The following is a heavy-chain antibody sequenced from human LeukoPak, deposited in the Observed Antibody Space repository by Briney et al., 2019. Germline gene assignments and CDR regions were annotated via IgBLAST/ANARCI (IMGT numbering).Heavy chain of an antibody. J-gene: IGHJ4*02. CDR2: ISGSGGST. Sequence: GSLRLSCAASGFTFSSYAMSWVRQAPGKGLEWVSAISGSGGSTYYADSVKGRFTISRDNSKNTQYLHMNSLRAEDTAVYYCANSPDGAFDYWGQGTLVTVSS. V-gene: IGHV3-23*01. CDR3: ANSPDGAFDY. CDR1: GFTFSSYA.